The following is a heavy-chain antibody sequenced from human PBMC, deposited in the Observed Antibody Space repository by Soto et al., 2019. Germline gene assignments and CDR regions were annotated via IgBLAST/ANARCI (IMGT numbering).Heavy chain of an antibody. CDR2: INPNSGGT. V-gene: IGHV1-2*04. CDR3: ARSSSSSWLTFQH. Sequence: ASVKVSCKASGYTFTGYYMHWVRQAPGQGLEWMGWINPNSGGTNYAQKFQGWVTMTRDTSISTAYMELSRLRSDDTAVYYCARSSSSSWLTFQHWGQGTLVTVSS. CDR1: GYTFTGYY. J-gene: IGHJ1*01. D-gene: IGHD6-13*01.